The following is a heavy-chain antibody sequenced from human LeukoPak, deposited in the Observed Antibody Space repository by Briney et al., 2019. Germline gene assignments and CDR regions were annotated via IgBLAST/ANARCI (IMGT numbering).Heavy chain of an antibody. CDR3: ARPTSSNGEYQLQDAFDI. CDR1: GGTFSSYA. CDR2: IIPIFGTA. V-gene: IGHV1-69*05. D-gene: IGHD2-2*01. J-gene: IGHJ3*02. Sequence: ASVKVSCKASGGTFSSYAISWVRQAPGQGLEWMGGIIPIFGTANYAQKFQGRVTITTDESTSTAYMELSSLRSEDTAVYYCARPTSSNGEYQLQDAFDIWGQGTMVTVSS.